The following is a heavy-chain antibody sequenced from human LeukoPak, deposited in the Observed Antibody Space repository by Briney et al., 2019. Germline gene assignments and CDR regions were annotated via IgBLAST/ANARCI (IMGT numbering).Heavy chain of an antibody. CDR3: VRAQDGYNSLYFDY. J-gene: IGHJ4*02. Sequence: GGSLRLSCAASGLTFENYSLAWVRQAPGKGLEWVSSISSGSSYMYYTDSVKGRFTISRDNAKNSVYLQMSSLRFEDTAVYYCVRAQDGYNSLYFDYWGQGALVTVSS. V-gene: IGHV3-21*01. D-gene: IGHD5-24*01. CDR2: ISSGSSYM. CDR1: GLTFENYS.